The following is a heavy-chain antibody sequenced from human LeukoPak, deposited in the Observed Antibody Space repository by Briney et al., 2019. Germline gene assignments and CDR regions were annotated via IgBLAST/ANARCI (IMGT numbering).Heavy chain of an antibody. Sequence: ASVKVSRKASGYTFTSYGISWVRQAPGQGLEWMGWISAYNGNTNYAQKLQGRVTMTTDTSTSTAYMELRSLRSDDTAVYYCAVGWLRPTYYYYMDVWGKGTTVTVSS. V-gene: IGHV1-18*01. J-gene: IGHJ6*03. CDR2: ISAYNGNT. CDR1: GYTFTSYG. CDR3: AVGWLRPTYYYYMDV. D-gene: IGHD5-12*01.